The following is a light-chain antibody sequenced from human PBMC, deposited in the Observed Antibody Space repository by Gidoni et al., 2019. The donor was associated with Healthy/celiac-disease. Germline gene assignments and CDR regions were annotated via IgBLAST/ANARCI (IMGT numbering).Light chain of an antibody. CDR2: GNS. V-gene: IGLV1-40*01. J-gene: IGLJ2*01. CDR3: QSYDSSLSGSKVV. CDR1: SSNIGAGYD. Sequence: QSVLTQPPSVSRAPGQRVTISCTGSSSNIGAGYDVNWYQPLPGTAPKLLIYGNSNRPSGLPDRFSGSKSGTSAYLAITGLQAEDEADYYCQSYDSSLSGSKVVFGGGTKLTVL.